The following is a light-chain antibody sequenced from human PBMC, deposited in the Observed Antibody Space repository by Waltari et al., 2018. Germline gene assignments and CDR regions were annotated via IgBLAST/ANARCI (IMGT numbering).Light chain of an antibody. CDR3: QQYYSYPWT. V-gene: IGKV1-8*01. CDR2: AAS. CDR1: QGISSY. J-gene: IGKJ1*01. Sequence: AIRITQSPSSLSASTGDRVTTTCRASQGISSYLAWYQQKPGKAPKLLIYAASTLQSGVPSRFSGSGSGTDFTLTISCLQSEDFATYYCQQYYSYPWTFGQGTKVEIK.